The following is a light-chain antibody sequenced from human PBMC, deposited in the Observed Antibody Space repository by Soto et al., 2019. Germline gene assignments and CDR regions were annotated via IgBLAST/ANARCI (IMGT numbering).Light chain of an antibody. CDR1: NSNIGAGYD. J-gene: IGLJ1*01. V-gene: IGLV1-40*01. CDR3: QSFDSALNRDV. Sequence: QSVLTQPPSVSGAPGQRVTISCVGSNSNIGAGYDVHWYQHVSGRAPKLLMYGSNYRPSGVPDRFSGSKSGNSASLAITALQAEDEADYYCQSFDSALNRDVFGTGTQLTVL. CDR2: GSN.